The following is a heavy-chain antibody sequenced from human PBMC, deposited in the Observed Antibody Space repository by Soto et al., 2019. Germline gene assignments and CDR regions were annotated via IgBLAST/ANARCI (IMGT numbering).Heavy chain of an antibody. D-gene: IGHD4-17*01. J-gene: IGHJ4*02. CDR1: GGSISSGGYS. CDR3: ASSITTVTTFDY. Sequence: QLQLQESGSGLVKPSQTLSLTCAVSGGSISSGGYSWSWIRQPPGKGLEWIGYIYHSGSTYYNPSLKSRVMASVNWAKIQFSLKLCSVIAAVMALFYCASSITTVTTFDYWGQGTLVTVSS. V-gene: IGHV4-30-2*01. CDR2: IYHSGST.